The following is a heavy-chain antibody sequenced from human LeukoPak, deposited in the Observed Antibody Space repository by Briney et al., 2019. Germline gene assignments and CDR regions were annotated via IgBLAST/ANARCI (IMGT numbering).Heavy chain of an antibody. J-gene: IGHJ4*02. Sequence: GGSLRLSCAASGFTFSSYGMHWVRQAPGKGLEWVAVIWYDGSNKYYADSVKGRFTISRDNAKNSLYLQMNSLRAEDTAIYYCTRVGYIDEGIDYWGQGTLVTVSS. CDR3: TRVGYIDEGIDY. CDR2: IWYDGSNK. CDR1: GFTFSSYG. V-gene: IGHV3-33*03. D-gene: IGHD5-24*01.